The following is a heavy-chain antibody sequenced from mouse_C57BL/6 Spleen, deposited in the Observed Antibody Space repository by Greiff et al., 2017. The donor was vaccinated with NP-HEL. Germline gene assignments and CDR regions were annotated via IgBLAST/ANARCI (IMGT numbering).Heavy chain of an antibody. Sequence: QVQLQQPGAELVMPGASVKLSCKASGYTFTSYWMHWVKQRPGQGLEWIGEIDPSDSYTNYNQKFKGKSTLTVDKSSSTAYMQLSSLTSEDSAVYYCARCTTVVATRGYFDVWGTGTTVTVSS. CDR3: ARCTTVVATRGYFDV. CDR2: IDPSDSYT. V-gene: IGHV1-69*01. CDR1: GYTFTSYW. J-gene: IGHJ1*03. D-gene: IGHD1-1*01.